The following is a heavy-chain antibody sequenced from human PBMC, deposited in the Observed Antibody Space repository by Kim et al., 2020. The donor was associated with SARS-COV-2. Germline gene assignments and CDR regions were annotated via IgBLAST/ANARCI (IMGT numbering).Heavy chain of an antibody. CDR3: AREQLRFSGSFHFDY. CDR2: IYTSGRT. D-gene: IGHD1-26*01. J-gene: IGHJ4*02. Sequence: TGLAWIWYIYTSGRTNYSPTLTSRVTISLHISKNQFSLNLISVTAADTAVYYCAREQLRFSGSFHFDYWGQGTLVTVSS. V-gene: IGHV4-59*01.